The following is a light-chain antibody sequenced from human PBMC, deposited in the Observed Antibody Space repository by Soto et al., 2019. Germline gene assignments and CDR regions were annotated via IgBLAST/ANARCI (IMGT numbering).Light chain of an antibody. CDR1: QSVSSSY. CDR3: QQYGSSPRT. J-gene: IGKJ1*01. CDR2: GAS. V-gene: IGKV3-20*01. Sequence: EIVLTQSPGTLSVSLVERATLSCMASQSVSSSYLAWYQQKPGQAPRLLIYGASTRATGIPDRFSGSGSGTDFTLTISSLEPEDFAVYYCQQYGSSPRTFGQGTKVDIK.